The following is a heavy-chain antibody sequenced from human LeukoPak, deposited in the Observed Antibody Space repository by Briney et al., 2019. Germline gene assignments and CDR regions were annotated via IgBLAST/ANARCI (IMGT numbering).Heavy chain of an antibody. J-gene: IGHJ3*02. V-gene: IGHV3-21*01. CDR3: ARALGLRDAFDI. CDR1: GFTFSSYS. D-gene: IGHD7-27*01. Sequence: PGGSLRLSCAASGFTFSSYSMNWVRQAPAKGLDWVSSISSSTSYIYYADSVKGRFTISRDNAKNSLYLQMNSLRVEDTAVYYCARALGLRDAFDIWGQGTMVTVSS. CDR2: ISSSTSYI.